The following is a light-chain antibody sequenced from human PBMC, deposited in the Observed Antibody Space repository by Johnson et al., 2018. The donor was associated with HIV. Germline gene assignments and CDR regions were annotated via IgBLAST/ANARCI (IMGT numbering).Light chain of an antibody. CDR1: SSNIGNNY. J-gene: IGLJ1*01. Sequence: QPVLTQPPSVSAAPGQKVTISCSGSSSNIGNNYVSWYQQLPGTAPKLLIYDNNKRPSGIPDRFSGSKSGTSATLGITGLQTGDEADYYCGTWDNSLSTGAVFGTGTKVTVL. V-gene: IGLV1-51*01. CDR3: GTWDNSLSTGAV. CDR2: DNN.